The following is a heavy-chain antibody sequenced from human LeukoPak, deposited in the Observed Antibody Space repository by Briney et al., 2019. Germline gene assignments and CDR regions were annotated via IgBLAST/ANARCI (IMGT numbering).Heavy chain of an antibody. CDR3: ARDVPGPVIGYYGMDV. CDR1: GGSVSSDNHY. CDR2: ISYSGST. D-gene: IGHD3-22*01. J-gene: IGHJ6*02. V-gene: IGHV4-61*01. Sequence: SETLSLTRTVSGGSVSSDNHYWSWIRQPPGKGLEWIGYISYSGSTNYSPSLKSRVTMSVDTSKNQFSLKLSSVTAADTAVYYCARDVPGPVIGYYGMDVWGQGTTVTVSS.